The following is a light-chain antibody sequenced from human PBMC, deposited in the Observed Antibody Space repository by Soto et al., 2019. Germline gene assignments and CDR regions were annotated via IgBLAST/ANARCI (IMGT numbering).Light chain of an antibody. V-gene: IGLV1-51*01. CDR1: SSNIGNNY. CDR3: GTWDSSLSASV. CDR2: DNN. Sequence: QSVLTQPPSGYAAPGQKGTISCSGSSSNIGNNYVSWYQQLPGTAPKLLIYDNNKRPSGIPDRFSGSKSGTSATLGITGLQTGDEADYYCGTWDSSLSASVFGTGTKVTV. J-gene: IGLJ1*01.